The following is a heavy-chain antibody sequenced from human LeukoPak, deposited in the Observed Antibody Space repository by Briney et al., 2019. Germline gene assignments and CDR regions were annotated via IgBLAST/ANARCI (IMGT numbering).Heavy chain of an antibody. CDR3: ARVVSSPNDWLYP. CDR2: IIPIFGTA. J-gene: IGHJ5*02. CDR1: GGTFSSYA. V-gene: IGHV1-69*13. Sequence: GASVKVSCKASGGTFSSYAISWVRQAPGQGLEWMGGIIPIFGTANYAQKFQGRVTITADESTSTAYMELSSLRSEDTAVYYCARVVSSPNDWLYPWGQGTLVTVSS.